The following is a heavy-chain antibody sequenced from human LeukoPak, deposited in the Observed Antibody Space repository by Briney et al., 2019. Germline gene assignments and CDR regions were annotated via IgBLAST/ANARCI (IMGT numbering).Heavy chain of an antibody. D-gene: IGHD5-18*01. Sequence: SETLSLTCVVYGGSFSGYYWSWIRQPPGKGLEWIGEINHSGSTNYNPSLKSRVTISVDTSKKQFSLKLSSVTAADTAVYYCARGGWIQLWHYFDYWGQGTLVTVSS. J-gene: IGHJ4*02. CDR2: INHSGST. CDR1: GGSFSGYY. V-gene: IGHV4-34*01. CDR3: ARGGWIQLWHYFDY.